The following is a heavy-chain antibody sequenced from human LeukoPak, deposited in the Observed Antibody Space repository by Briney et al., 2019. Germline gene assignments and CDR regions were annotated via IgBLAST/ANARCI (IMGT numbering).Heavy chain of an antibody. CDR3: ARVIDYGGNGDAFDI. V-gene: IGHV4-59*01. CDR1: GGSISSYY. D-gene: IGHD4-23*01. CDR2: IYYSGST. J-gene: IGHJ3*02. Sequence: SETLSLTCTVSGGSISSYYWSWIRQPPGKGLEWIGYIYYSGSTNYNPSLKSRVTISVDTSKNQFSLKLSSVTAADTAVYYCARVIDYGGNGDAFDIWGQGTMVTVSP.